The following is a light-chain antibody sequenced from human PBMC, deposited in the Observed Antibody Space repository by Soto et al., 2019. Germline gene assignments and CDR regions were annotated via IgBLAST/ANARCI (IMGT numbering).Light chain of an antibody. CDR2: DAS. Sequence: EIVLTQSPGTLSLSPGERATLSCRASQSVSSSYLAWYQQKPGQAPRLLIYDASSRATGIPDRFSGSGSGTDFTLTISRLEPEDFAMYYCQQYGSSLYTFGQGTNLEIK. J-gene: IGKJ2*01. V-gene: IGKV3-20*01. CDR1: QSVSSSY. CDR3: QQYGSSLYT.